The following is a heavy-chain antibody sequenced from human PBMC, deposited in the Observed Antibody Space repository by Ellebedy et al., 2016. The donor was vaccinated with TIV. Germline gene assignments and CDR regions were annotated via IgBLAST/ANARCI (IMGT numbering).Heavy chain of an antibody. CDR2: IIPTLDTT. Sequence: SVKVSCXASGGTFSSYALNWVRQAPGQGLEWMGGIIPTLDTTHYAQKFQGRVTITADESTSTAYMELSSLRSEDTAVYYCARGIADSSGYYDWFDPWGQGTLVTVSS. D-gene: IGHD3-22*01. J-gene: IGHJ5*02. CDR1: GGTFSSYA. CDR3: ARGIADSSGYYDWFDP. V-gene: IGHV1-69*13.